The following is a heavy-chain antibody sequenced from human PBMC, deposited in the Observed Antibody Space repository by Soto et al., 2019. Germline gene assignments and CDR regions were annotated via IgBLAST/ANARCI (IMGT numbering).Heavy chain of an antibody. D-gene: IGHD3-22*01. V-gene: IGHV3-33*01. CDR1: VFTFISYG. J-gene: IGHJ4*02. CDR2: IWYDGSNK. CDR3: ARDPSLSPYYYDSSGYIKGPYFDY. Sequence: PGWSLRLSCASSVFTFISYGMHWVRQAPGKGLEWVAVIWYDGSNKYYADSVKGRFTISRDNSKNTLYLQMNSLRAEDTAVYYCARDPSLSPYYYDSSGYIKGPYFDYWGQGTLVTVSS.